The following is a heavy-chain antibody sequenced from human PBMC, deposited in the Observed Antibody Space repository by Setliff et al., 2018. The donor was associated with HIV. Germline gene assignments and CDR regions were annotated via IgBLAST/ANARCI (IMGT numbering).Heavy chain of an antibody. J-gene: IGHJ3*02. Sequence: GESLKISCQGSGFTFTNYWIGWVRQMPGKGLEWMGIIYPGDSDTRYSPSFQGQVTISADKSISTAYLQWSSLEASDTAMYYCARRETPAGCGTTNCYIYAFDIWGQGTMVTVSS. CDR2: IYPGDSDT. V-gene: IGHV5-51*01. CDR3: ARRETPAGCGTTNCYIYAFDI. CDR1: GFTFTNYW. D-gene: IGHD2-2*02.